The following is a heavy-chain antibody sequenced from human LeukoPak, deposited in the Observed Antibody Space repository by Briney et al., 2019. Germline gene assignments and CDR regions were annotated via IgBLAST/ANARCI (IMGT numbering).Heavy chain of an antibody. J-gene: IGHJ6*03. CDR1: GFSFSNYG. CDR2: IWHDVSDR. V-gene: IGHV3-30*02. Sequence: GGSLRLSCAASGFSFSNYGMHWVRQAPGKGLEWVAYIWHDVSDRYYGDSVKGRFTISRGNSKNTLYLQMNSLRVEDTAVYYCAKRTSTGSTDLYYSYMDVWGKGTTVTVSS. D-gene: IGHD3-10*01. CDR3: AKRTSTGSTDLYYSYMDV.